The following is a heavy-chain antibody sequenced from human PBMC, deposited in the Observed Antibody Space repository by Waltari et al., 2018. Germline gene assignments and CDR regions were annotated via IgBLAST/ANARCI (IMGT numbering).Heavy chain of an antibody. CDR2: IWYDGSNK. J-gene: IGHJ6*03. CDR1: GFTFSSYG. Sequence: QVQLVESGGGVVQPGRSLRLSCAASGFTFSSYGMHWVRQAPGKGLEWVAIIWYDGSNKYYADSVKGRFTISRDKSKNTLYLQMNSLRAEDTAVYYCARDSSSSWTYYYYYDMDVSGKGTTVTVSS. CDR3: ARDSSSSWTYYYYYDMDV. V-gene: IGHV3-33*01. D-gene: IGHD6-13*01.